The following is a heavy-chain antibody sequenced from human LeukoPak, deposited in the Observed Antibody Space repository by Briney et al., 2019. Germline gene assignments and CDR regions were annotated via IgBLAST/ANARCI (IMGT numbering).Heavy chain of an antibody. CDR3: AKDSFGIAAAVMDY. D-gene: IGHD6-13*01. Sequence: GGSLRLSCAASGVTFNDYDMHWVRQAPGKGVEGVAGISLTSGSICYADSVKRQFTISRDNAKNSLYLQMNSLRAEDTALYYCAKDSFGIAAAVMDYWGQGTLVTVSS. CDR2: ISLTSGSI. V-gene: IGHV3-9*01. J-gene: IGHJ4*02. CDR1: GVTFNDYD.